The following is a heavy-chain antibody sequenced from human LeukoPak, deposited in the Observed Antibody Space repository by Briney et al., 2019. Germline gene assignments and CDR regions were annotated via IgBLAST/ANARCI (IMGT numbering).Heavy chain of an antibody. J-gene: IGHJ6*02. CDR2: IRSKANRGTT. V-gene: IGHV3-49*02. Sequence: WIRQPPGKGLEWVGFIRSKANRGTTDYAASVKGRFTISRDDSKSIAYLQMNSLESEDTAVYYCTRDAHYYGMDVWGQGTTVTVSS. CDR3: TRDAHYYGMDV.